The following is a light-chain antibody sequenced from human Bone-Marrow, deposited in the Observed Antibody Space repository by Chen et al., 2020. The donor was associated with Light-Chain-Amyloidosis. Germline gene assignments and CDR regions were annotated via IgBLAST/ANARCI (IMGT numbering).Light chain of an antibody. CDR3: SSYTSSSTRV. CDR1: RSDGCGYNY. V-gene: IGLV2-14*01. CDR2: DVN. J-gene: IGLJ2*01. Sequence: QTALTQPAFVSGCPGKSITISCTGTRSDGCGYNYDSWYQQHPGKAPKLMIYDVNNRPSGVSNRFSGSKSGNTASLTISGLQAEDEADYYCSSYTSSSTRVFGGGTKLTVL.